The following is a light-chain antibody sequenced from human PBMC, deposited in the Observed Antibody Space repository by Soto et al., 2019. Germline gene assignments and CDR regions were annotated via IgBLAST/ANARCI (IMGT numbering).Light chain of an antibody. J-gene: IGLJ3*02. CDR1: SSNIGAGYD. CDR3: QSYDSSLSGSV. CDR2: GNS. Sequence: QSVLTQPPSVSGAPGQRVTISCTGSSSNIGAGYDVHWYQQLPGTAPKLLIYGNSNRTSVVPDRFSGSKSGTSASLAITGLQAEDVADYYCQSYDSSLSGSVFGGGTQLTVL. V-gene: IGLV1-40*01.